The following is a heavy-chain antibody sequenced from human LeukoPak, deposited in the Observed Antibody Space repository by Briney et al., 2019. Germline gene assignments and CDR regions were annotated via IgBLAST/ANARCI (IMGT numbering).Heavy chain of an antibody. CDR1: GFTFSSYE. CDR2: INSSGSTT. CDR3: ARKVRGYQLLSYYYYYGMDV. Sequence: GGSLRLSCAASGFTFSSYEMNWVRQAPGKGLEWVSYINSSGSTTHYADSVKGRFTISRDNAKKSLYLQMNSLRSEDTAVYYCARKVRGYQLLSYYYYYGMDVWGQGTTVTVSS. V-gene: IGHV3-48*03. D-gene: IGHD2-2*01. J-gene: IGHJ6*02.